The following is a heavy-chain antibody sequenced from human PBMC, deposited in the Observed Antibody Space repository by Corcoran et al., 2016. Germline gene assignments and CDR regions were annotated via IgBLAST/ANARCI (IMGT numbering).Heavy chain of an antibody. V-gene: IGHV3-7*03. CDR3: ARAADGLVTAIRPLYYYDGMDV. Sequence: EVQLVESGGGLVQPGGSLRLSCAASGFTFSSYWMSWVRQAPGKGLEWVANIKQDGSEKYYVDSVKGQFTISRDNAKNSLYLQMNSLRAEDTAVYDCARAADGLVTAIRPLYYYDGMDVWGQGTTVTVSS. CDR2: IKQDGSEK. D-gene: IGHD2-21*02. CDR1: GFTFSSYW. J-gene: IGHJ6*02.